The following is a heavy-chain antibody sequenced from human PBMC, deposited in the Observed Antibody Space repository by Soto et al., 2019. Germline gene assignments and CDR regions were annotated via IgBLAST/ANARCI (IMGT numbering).Heavy chain of an antibody. J-gene: IGHJ6*02. D-gene: IGHD4-17*01. Sequence: SETLSLTCTVSGGSISSGGYYLSWIRQHPGKGLEWIGYISYSGSTYYNPSLKSRVTISVDTSKNQFSLKLTSVTAADTAVYYCARGGGGVTTVTTNGMDVWGQGTTVTVSS. CDR1: GGSISSGGYY. CDR3: ARGGGGVTTVTTNGMDV. V-gene: IGHV4-31*03. CDR2: ISYSGST.